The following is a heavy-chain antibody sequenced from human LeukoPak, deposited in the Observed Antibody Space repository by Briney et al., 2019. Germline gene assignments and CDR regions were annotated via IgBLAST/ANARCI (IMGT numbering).Heavy chain of an antibody. CDR1: GYTFTSYY. CDR2: INPSGGST. V-gene: IGHV1-46*01. D-gene: IGHD2-15*01. J-gene: IGHJ5*02. CDR3: ARGVVVVAATDNWFDP. Sequence: ASVKVSCKASGYTFTSYYMHWVRQAPGQGLEWMGIINPSGGSTSNAKKFQGRVTMTRDTSTSTVYMELSSLRSEDTAVYYCARGVVVVAATDNWFDPWGQGTLVTVSS.